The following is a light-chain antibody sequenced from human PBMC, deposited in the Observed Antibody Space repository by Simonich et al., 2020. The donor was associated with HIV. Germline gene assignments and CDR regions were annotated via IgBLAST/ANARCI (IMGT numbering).Light chain of an antibody. Sequence: QSALTQPASVSGSPGQSITISCPGTSSDVGGYNYVSWYQQHPGKAPKLMIYEVSKRPSGVPDRFSGSKSGNTASLTVSGLQAEDEADYYCSSYAGSNNVVFGGGTKLTVL. J-gene: IGLJ2*01. CDR3: SSYAGSNNVV. V-gene: IGLV2-8*01. CDR2: EVS. CDR1: SSDVGGYNY.